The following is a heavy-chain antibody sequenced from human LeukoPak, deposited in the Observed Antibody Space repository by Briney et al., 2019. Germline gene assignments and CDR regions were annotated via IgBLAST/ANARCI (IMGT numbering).Heavy chain of an antibody. CDR2: INHSGRA. CDR1: SGTFSGYY. V-gene: IGHV4-34*08. Sequence: PSETLSLTCAVYSGTFSGYYWGWIRQSPGKGLVWMGEINHSGRANYNTSLKSRVTISVDTSKNQFSQKLSSVTDADTAVYYCIVVAGSSGDNWCDPWGQGTLVTVSS. CDR3: IVVAGSSGDNWCDP. D-gene: IGHD6-19*01. J-gene: IGHJ5*02.